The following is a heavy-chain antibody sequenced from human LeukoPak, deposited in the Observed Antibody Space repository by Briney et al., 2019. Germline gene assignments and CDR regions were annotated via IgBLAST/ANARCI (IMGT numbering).Heavy chain of an antibody. CDR3: ARSGGIAAAKYYFDY. Sequence: GESLKISCKGSGYSFTSYWIGCVRQMPGKGLEWMGIIYPGDSDTRYSPSFQGQVTISADKSISTAYLQWSSLKASDTAMYYCARSGGIAAAKYYFDYWGQGTLVTVSS. J-gene: IGHJ4*02. CDR2: IYPGDSDT. D-gene: IGHD6-13*01. V-gene: IGHV5-51*01. CDR1: GYSFTSYW.